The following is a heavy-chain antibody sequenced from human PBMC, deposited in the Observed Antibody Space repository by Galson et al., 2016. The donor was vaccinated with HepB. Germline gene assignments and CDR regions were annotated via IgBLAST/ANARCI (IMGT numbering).Heavy chain of an antibody. V-gene: IGHV3-66*02. Sequence: LRLSCAASGFTASTTYMAWVRQAPGKGLECVSVVFSGGTTFYADSVMGRFTISRDHSTNTLYLQMRSLRTEDTAVYYCARDSGYNEHGGFDNWGQGTLVTVSS. CDR1: GFTASTTY. D-gene: IGHD5-24*01. CDR2: VFSGGTT. CDR3: ARDSGYNEHGGFDN. J-gene: IGHJ4*02.